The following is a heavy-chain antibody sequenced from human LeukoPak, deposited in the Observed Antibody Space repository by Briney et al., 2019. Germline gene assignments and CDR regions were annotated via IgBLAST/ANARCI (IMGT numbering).Heavy chain of an antibody. V-gene: IGHV4-59*11. J-gene: IGHJ4*02. D-gene: IGHD3-22*01. CDR1: GGSIKSHY. Sequence: SETLSLTCTVSGGSIKSHYWSWIRQPPGKRLEWIGHIYYSGSTNYNPSLESRVTISVDTSRNQFSLKLNSVTAADTAVYYCATIPGYYDSRGYSPFDYWGQGALVTVSS. CDR3: ATIPGYYDSRGYSPFDY. CDR2: IYYSGST.